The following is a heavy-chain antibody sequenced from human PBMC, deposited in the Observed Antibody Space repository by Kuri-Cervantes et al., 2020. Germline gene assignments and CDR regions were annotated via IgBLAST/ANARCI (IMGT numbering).Heavy chain of an antibody. CDR1: GYTFTSYY. CDR3: ARARIQLRASDY. D-gene: IGHD5-18*01. CDR2: INPSGGST. J-gene: IGHJ4*02. V-gene: IGHV1-46*01. Sequence: ASVKVSCKASGYTFTSYYMHWVRQAPGQGLEWMGIINPSGGSTSYAQKFQGRATMTRDTSTSTVYMELSSLRSEDTAVYYCARARIQLRASDYWGQGTLVTVSS.